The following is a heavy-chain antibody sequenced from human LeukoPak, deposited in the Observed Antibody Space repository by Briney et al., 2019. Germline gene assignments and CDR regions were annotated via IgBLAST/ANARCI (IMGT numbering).Heavy chain of an antibody. CDR3: ARAELRYFDWLAPFDY. CDR2: IYYSGST. J-gene: IGHJ4*02. CDR1: GGSVSSGSYY. D-gene: IGHD3-9*01. Sequence: SETLSLTCTVSGGSVSSGSYYWSWIRQPPGKGLEWIGYIYYSGSTNCNPSLKSRVTISVDTSKNQFSLKLSSVTAADTAVYYCARAELRYFDWLAPFDYWGQGTLVTVSS. V-gene: IGHV4-61*01.